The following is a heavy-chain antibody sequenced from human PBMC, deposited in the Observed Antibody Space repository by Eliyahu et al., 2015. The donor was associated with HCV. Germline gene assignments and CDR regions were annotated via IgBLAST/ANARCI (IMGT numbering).Heavy chain of an antibody. J-gene: IGHJ4*02. CDR2: IVVGSGNT. CDR1: GFTFTSSA. D-gene: IGHD3-22*01. CDR3: AAGLYYYDSSGYPYYFDC. V-gene: IGHV1-58*02. Sequence: QMQLVQSGPEVKKPGXSVKVSCKASGFTFTSSAMQWVRQARGQRXEWXGWIVVGSGNTNYAQKFQERVTITXDMSTSTAYMELSSLRSEDTAVYYCAAGLYYYDSSGYPYYFDCWGQGTLVTVSS.